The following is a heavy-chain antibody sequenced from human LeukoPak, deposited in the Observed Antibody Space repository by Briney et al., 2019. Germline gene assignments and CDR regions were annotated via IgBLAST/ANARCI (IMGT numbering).Heavy chain of an antibody. Sequence: GRSLRLSCAASGFTFSSYGMHWVRQAPGKGLEWVAVIWYDGSNKYYADSVKGRFTISRDNSKNTLYLQMNSLRAEDTAVYYCARGLLETPTSYFDYWGQGTLVTVSS. D-gene: IGHD4-23*01. CDR1: GFTFSSYG. CDR3: ARGLLETPTSYFDY. J-gene: IGHJ4*02. V-gene: IGHV3-33*01. CDR2: IWYDGSNK.